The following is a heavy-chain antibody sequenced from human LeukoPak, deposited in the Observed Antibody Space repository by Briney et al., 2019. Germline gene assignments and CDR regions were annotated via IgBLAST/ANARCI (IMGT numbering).Heavy chain of an antibody. CDR2: INPNSGGT. V-gene: IGHV1-2*02. Sequence: ASVKVSCKASGYTFTGYYMHWVRQAPGQGLEWMGWINPNSGGTNYAQKVQGRVTMTRDTSISTAYMELSRLRSDGTAVYYCARDDILTSAYYFDYWGQGTLVTVSS. CDR3: ARDDILTSAYYFDY. J-gene: IGHJ4*02. CDR1: GYTFTGYY. D-gene: IGHD3-9*01.